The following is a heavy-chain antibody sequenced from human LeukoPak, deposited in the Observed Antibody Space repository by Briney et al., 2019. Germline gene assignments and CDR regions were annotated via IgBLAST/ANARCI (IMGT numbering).Heavy chain of an antibody. CDR1: GFTISSYS. CDR3: AREIGYNSGWQLS. V-gene: IGHV3-48*02. D-gene: IGHD6-19*01. Sequence: GGSLRLSCAASGFTISSYSMNWVRQAPGKGLEWVSYIGSSGSIIHYADSVEGRFTISRDNAKNSVYLQMNSLRDEDTAVYYCAREIGYNSGWQLSWGQGTLVTVSS. CDR2: IGSSGSII. J-gene: IGHJ5*02.